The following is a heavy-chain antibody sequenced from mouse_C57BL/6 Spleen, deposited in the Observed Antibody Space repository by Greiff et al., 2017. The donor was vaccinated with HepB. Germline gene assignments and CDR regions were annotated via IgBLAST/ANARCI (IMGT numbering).Heavy chain of an antibody. CDR3: ARSWDYDPVAY. D-gene: IGHD2-4*01. V-gene: IGHV1-64*01. Sequence: QVQLQQPGAELVKPGASVKLSCKASGYTFTSYWMHWVKQRPGQGLEWIGMIHPNSGSTNYNEKFKSKAKLTVDKSSSTAYMQLSSLTSEDSAVYYCARSWDYDPVAYWGQGTLVTVSA. CDR2: IHPNSGST. CDR1: GYTFTSYW. J-gene: IGHJ3*01.